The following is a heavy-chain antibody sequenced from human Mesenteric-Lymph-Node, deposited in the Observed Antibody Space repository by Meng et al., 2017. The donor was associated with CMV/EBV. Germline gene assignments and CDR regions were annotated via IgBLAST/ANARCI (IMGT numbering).Heavy chain of an antibody. J-gene: IGHJ4*02. D-gene: IGHD4-23*01. CDR2: INHSGST. CDR3: ARHQRWLKSEGGFNY. CDR1: GWSFSGYY. Sequence: VQLQACGAGMLKPSETLSLTCAGYGWSFSGYYWSWIRQPPGKGLEWIGEINHSGSTNYNPSLKSRVTISVDTSKNQFSLKLSSVTAADTAVYYCARHQRWLKSEGGFNYWGQGTLVTVSS. V-gene: IGHV4-34*01.